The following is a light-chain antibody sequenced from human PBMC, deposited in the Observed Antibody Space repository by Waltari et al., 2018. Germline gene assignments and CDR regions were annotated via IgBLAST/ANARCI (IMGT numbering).Light chain of an antibody. CDR2: QVT. V-gene: IGLV2-14*01. J-gene: IGLJ2*01. CDR1: TTDIGTSDS. CDR3: SSYTDSTTVV. Sequence: QSALTQPASVSGSPGQSITISRSGPTTDIGTSDSLSWYPQSPGKAPKLILYQVTLRPSGVSNRFSGSKSGNTASLTISGLQTDDEAIYYCSSYTDSTTVVFGGGTVVTVL.